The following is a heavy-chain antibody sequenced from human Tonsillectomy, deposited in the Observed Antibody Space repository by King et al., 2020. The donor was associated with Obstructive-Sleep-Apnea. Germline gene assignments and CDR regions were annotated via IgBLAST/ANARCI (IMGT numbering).Heavy chain of an antibody. CDR1: GFTFDDYG. Sequence: VQLVESGGGLVQPGRSLRLSCAASGFTFDDYGMHWVRQAPGKGLEWVSGISWNSGSMGYADSVKGRFTISRDNAKNSLYVQMNSLRPEDTALYYCAKSYISGWYVPFDYWGQGTLVTVSS. V-gene: IGHV3-9*01. CDR2: ISWNSGSM. CDR3: AKSYISGWYVPFDY. J-gene: IGHJ4*02. D-gene: IGHD6-19*01.